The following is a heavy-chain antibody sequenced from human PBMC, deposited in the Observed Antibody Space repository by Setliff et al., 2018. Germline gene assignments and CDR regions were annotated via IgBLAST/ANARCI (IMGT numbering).Heavy chain of an antibody. CDR2: IYYSGTT. V-gene: IGHV4-39*07. CDR3: ARSFSRREKFLLDY. Sequence: PSETLSLTCTVSGGSVSSGIYHWGWIRQPPGKGLEWIGTIYYSGTTYYNPSLKSRVTISLDTSKNQFSLMVSSVTAADTAVYYCARSFSRREKFLLDYWGQGALVTVSS. CDR1: GGSVSSGIYH. J-gene: IGHJ4*02.